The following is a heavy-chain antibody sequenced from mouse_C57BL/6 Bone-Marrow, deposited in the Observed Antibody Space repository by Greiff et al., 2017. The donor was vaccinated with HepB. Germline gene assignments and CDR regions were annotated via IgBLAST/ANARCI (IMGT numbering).Heavy chain of an antibody. CDR1: GFNIKNTY. D-gene: IGHD1-1*01. CDR2: IDPANGNT. V-gene: IGHV14-3*01. J-gene: IGHJ2*01. CDR3: AMGYYYVSSLSFDY. Sequence: VQLQQSVAELVRPGASVKLSCTASGFNIKNTYMHWVKQRPEQGLEWIGRIDPANGNTKYAPKFQGKATITADTTSNTAYLQLSSLTSEDTAIYYCAMGYYYVSSLSFDYWGQGTTLTVSS.